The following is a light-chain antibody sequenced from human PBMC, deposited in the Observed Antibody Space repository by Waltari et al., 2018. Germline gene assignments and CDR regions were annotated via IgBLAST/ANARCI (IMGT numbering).Light chain of an antibody. CDR3: QQYNNWPPYT. CDR1: QSVSSN. J-gene: IGKJ2*01. Sequence: EIVMTHSPATLSVSPGERATLACRASQSVSSNLAWYQQKPGKAPRPLIYGASTRATGIPARYSGSGSGTEFTLTISSLQSEDFAVYYCQQYNNWPPYTFGQGTKLEIK. CDR2: GAS. V-gene: IGKV3-15*01.